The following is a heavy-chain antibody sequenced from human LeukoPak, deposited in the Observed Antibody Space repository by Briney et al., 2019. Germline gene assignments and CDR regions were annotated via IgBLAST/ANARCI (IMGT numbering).Heavy chain of an antibody. CDR3: ARGTTYHDFWSGYYAYYFDY. Sequence: GGSLRLSCAASGFTFSSYWMSWVRQAPGKGLEWVANIKQDGSEKYYVDSVKGRFTISRDNAKNSLYLQMNSLRAEDTAVYYCARGTTYHDFWSGYYAYYFDYWGQGTLVTVSS. J-gene: IGHJ4*02. V-gene: IGHV3-7*03. D-gene: IGHD3-3*01. CDR2: IKQDGSEK. CDR1: GFTFSSYW.